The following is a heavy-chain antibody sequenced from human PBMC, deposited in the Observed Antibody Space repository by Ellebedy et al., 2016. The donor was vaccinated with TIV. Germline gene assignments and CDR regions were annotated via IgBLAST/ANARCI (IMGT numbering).Heavy chain of an antibody. D-gene: IGHD4-17*01. V-gene: IGHV3-21*06. Sequence: GESLKISCAASGFAFSSYWMSWVRQAPGTGLEWVSSMSGTSSYVHYADSVEGRFTISRDNAKNSLYLHMSSLRVEDTAVYYCARVHGDYRIDYWGPGTLVTVSS. CDR2: MSGTSSYV. CDR3: ARVHGDYRIDY. CDR1: GFAFSSYW. J-gene: IGHJ4*02.